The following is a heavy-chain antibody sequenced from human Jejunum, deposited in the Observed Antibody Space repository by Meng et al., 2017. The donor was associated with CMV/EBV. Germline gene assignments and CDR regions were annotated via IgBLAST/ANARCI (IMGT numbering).Heavy chain of an antibody. D-gene: IGHD2-21*01. CDR3: ARNWGGGSYYLDY. Sequence: CQASGYTFPDYHLHWVRQAPGQGLECVGWMSPNSGDTTYTQKFQGRVTLTSDTSITTAYMELSRLKSDDTAVYFCARNWGGGSYYLDYWGQGTLVTVSS. CDR1: GYTFPDYH. CDR2: MSPNSGDT. J-gene: IGHJ4*02. V-gene: IGHV1-2*02.